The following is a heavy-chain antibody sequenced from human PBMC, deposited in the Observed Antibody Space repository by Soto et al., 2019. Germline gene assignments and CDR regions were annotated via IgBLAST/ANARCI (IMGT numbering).Heavy chain of an antibody. J-gene: IGHJ4*02. D-gene: IGHD6-6*01. V-gene: IGHV3-21*01. Sequence: GGSLRLSCTVSGFTFSSYSLNWGRKAPGKGLEWGSSISSSSSYIYYADTVKGGFTTPRDNTKNSQFLQMHSLRPEATPVYYCGRDWGSSSSFFDSGGQEPLVTSSS. CDR2: ISSSSSYI. CDR1: GFTFSSYS. CDR3: GRDWGSSSSFFDS.